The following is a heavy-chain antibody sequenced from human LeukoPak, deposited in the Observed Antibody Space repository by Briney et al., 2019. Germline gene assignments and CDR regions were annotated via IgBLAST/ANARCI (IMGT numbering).Heavy chain of an antibody. CDR2: ISSSSSYI. V-gene: IGHV3-21*01. Sequence: TGGSLRLSCAASGFTFSSYSMSWVRQAPGKGLEWVSSISSSSSYIYYADSVKGRFTISRDNAKNSLYLQMNSLRAEDTAVYYCARDKGSSGSMYYFDYWGQGTLVTVSS. D-gene: IGHD3-22*01. CDR1: GFTFSSYS. CDR3: ARDKGSSGSMYYFDY. J-gene: IGHJ4*02.